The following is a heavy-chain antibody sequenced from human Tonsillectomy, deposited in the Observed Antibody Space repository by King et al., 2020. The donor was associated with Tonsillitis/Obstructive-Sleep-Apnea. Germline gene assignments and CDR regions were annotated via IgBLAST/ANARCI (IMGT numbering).Heavy chain of an antibody. Sequence: VQLVESGGGLVQPGRSLRLSCAASGFIFDDYAMHWVRQAPGKALEWVSAISWTSGSICYADSVKGRFTISRDNAKNSLYLQMNSLRAEDTAFYYCAKDSGSRSWYDTGGFACWGQGTLVTVSS. V-gene: IGHV3-9*01. CDR3: AKDSGSRSWYDTGGFAC. D-gene: IGHD6-13*01. CDR2: ISWTSGSI. CDR1: GFIFDDYA. J-gene: IGHJ4*02.